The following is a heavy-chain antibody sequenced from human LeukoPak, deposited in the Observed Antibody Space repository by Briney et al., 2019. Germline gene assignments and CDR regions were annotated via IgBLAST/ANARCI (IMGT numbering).Heavy chain of an antibody. D-gene: IGHD3-10*01. CDR3: ARGLSPYYYGSGSPTGFDY. J-gene: IGHJ4*02. Sequence: ASVTVSCKASGYTFTSYGISWVRQAPGQGLERMGWISAYNGNTHYAQKLQGRVTMTTDTSTSTAYMELRSLRSDDTAVYYCARGLSPYYYGSGSPTGFDYWGQGTLVTVSS. CDR2: ISAYNGNT. CDR1: GYTFTSYG. V-gene: IGHV1-18*01.